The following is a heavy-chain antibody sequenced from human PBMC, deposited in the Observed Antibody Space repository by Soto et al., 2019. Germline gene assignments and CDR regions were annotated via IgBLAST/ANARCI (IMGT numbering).Heavy chain of an antibody. D-gene: IGHD3-3*01. J-gene: IGHJ3*02. Sequence: GGSLRLSCAASGFTFSSYAMHWVRQAPGKGLEWVAVISYDGSNKYYADSVKGRFTISRDNSKNTLYLQMNSLRAEDTAVYYCARGSTLYYDFWSGYYGLPDAFDIWGQGTMVTVSS. V-gene: IGHV3-30-3*01. CDR3: ARGSTLYYDFWSGYYGLPDAFDI. CDR1: GFTFSSYA. CDR2: ISYDGSNK.